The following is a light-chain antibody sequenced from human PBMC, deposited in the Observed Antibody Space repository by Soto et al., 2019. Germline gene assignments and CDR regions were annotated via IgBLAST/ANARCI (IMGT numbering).Light chain of an antibody. J-gene: IGKJ5*01. Sequence: EIVLTQSPGTLSLSPGERATLSCRASQSVSSSYLAWYQQQPGQAPRLLIYGASSRATGIPDRFSGSVSGKDFTLTISRLEAEDFAVYYCHQYGSSPLTFGQGKRLEIK. CDR2: GAS. CDR1: QSVSSSY. V-gene: IGKV3-20*01. CDR3: HQYGSSPLT.